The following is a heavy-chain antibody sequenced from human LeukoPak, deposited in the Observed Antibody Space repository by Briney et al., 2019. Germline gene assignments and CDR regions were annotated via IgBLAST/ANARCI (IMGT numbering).Heavy chain of an antibody. CDR3: ARRSASGWHVFDY. Sequence: SETLSLTCTVSGGSISSTNYYWGWIRQPPGKGLEWIGGIHYSGSTYHNPSLKTRSTISVDTSKNQFSLKLSSVIAADTAVYYCARRSASGWHVFDYWGQGTLVTVSS. D-gene: IGHD6-19*01. V-gene: IGHV4-39*01. CDR1: GGSISSTNYY. CDR2: IHYSGST. J-gene: IGHJ4*02.